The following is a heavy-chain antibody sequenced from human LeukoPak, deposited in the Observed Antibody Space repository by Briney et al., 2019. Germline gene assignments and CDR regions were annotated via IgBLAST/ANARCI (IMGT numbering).Heavy chain of an antibody. V-gene: IGHV3-7*01. Sequence: GGSLRLSCAASGFTFSSYWMSWVRQAPGKGLEWVANIKQDGSEKYYVDSVKGRFTISRDNAKNSLYLQMNNLRAEDTAVYYCARDRDSSGWYWAFDIWGQGTMVTVSS. CDR3: ARDRDSSGWYWAFDI. CDR2: IKQDGSEK. D-gene: IGHD6-19*01. J-gene: IGHJ3*02. CDR1: GFTFSSYW.